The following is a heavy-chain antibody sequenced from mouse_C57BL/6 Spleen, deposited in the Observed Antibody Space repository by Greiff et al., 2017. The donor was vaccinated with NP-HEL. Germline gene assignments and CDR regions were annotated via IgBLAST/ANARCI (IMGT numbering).Heavy chain of an antibody. V-gene: IGHV5-9*01. Sequence: EVMLVESGGGLVKPGGSLKLSCAASGFTFSSYTMSWVRQTPEKRLEWVATISGGGGNTYYPDSVKGRFTISRDNAKNTLYLQMSSLRSEDTALYYCARQGDGDYFDYWGQGTTLTVSS. D-gene: IGHD3-3*01. CDR3: ARQGDGDYFDY. CDR2: ISGGGGNT. J-gene: IGHJ2*01. CDR1: GFTFSSYT.